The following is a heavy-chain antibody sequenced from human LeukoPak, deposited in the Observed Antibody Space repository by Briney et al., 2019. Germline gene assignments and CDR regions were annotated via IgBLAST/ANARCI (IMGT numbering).Heavy chain of an antibody. V-gene: IGHV3-30*18. CDR2: ISYDGSNK. CDR3: AKDNERGYSYASTVGY. J-gene: IGHJ4*02. Sequence: GGSLRLSCAASGFTFSSYGMHWVRQAPGKGLEWVAVISYDGSNKYYADSVKGRFTISRDNSKNTLYLQMNSLRAEDTAVYYCAKDNERGYSYASTVGYWGQGTLVTVSS. D-gene: IGHD5-18*01. CDR1: GFTFSSYG.